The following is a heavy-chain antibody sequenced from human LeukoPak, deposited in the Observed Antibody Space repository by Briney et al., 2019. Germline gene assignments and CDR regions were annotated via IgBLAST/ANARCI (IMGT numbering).Heavy chain of an antibody. CDR2: ITSGSGSNV. V-gene: IGHV3-23*01. CDR3: AKWQTVVTPKPQRSKLYYYYYGMDV. D-gene: IGHD4-23*01. Sequence: PGGSLRLTCAASVFTFSSQAMSWLRQAPGKGLEWVSAITSGSGSNVYHADSLKGRFTISRDNSKNTLYLQMNSLRAEDTAVYYCAKWQTVVTPKPQRSKLYYYYYGMDVWGQGTTVTVSS. CDR1: VFTFSSQA. J-gene: IGHJ6*02.